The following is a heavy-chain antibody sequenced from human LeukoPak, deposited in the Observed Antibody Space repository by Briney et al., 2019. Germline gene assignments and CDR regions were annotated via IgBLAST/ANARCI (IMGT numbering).Heavy chain of an antibody. D-gene: IGHD4/OR15-4a*01. Sequence: SETLSLTCAVSGGSISSGGYSWSWIRQPPGKGLEWIGYIYYSGSTNYNPSLKSRVTISVDTSKNQFSLKLSSVTAADTAVYYCARFDYGSYFDYWGQGTLVTVSS. CDR1: GGSISSGGYS. CDR2: IYYSGST. CDR3: ARFDYGSYFDY. J-gene: IGHJ4*02. V-gene: IGHV4-61*08.